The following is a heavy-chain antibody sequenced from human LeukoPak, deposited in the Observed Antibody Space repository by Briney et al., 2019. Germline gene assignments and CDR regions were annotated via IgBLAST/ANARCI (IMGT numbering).Heavy chain of an antibody. CDR3: ARGVGATTN. Sequence: PSETLSLTCAVYGGSFSGYYWSWIRQPAGKGLEWIGEINHSGSTNYNPSLKSRVTISVDTSKNQFSLKLSSVTAADTAVYYCARGVGATTNWGQGTLVTVSS. D-gene: IGHD1-26*01. CDR2: INHSGST. CDR1: GGSFSGYY. V-gene: IGHV4-34*01. J-gene: IGHJ4*02.